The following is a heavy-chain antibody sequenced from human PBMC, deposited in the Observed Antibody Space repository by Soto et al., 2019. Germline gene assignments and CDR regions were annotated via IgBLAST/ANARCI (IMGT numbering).Heavy chain of an antibody. D-gene: IGHD3-22*01. CDR3: ARGGDASYYYDSSGYYYGNWFDP. CDR2: IIPIFGTA. J-gene: IGHJ5*02. CDR1: GGTFSSYA. V-gene: IGHV1-69*01. Sequence: QVQLVQSGAEVKKPGSSVKVSCKASGGTFSSYAISWVRQAPGQGLEWMGGIIPIFGTANYAQKFQGRVTITADESTSTAYMEVSSLRSEDTAVYYCARGGDASYYYDSSGYYYGNWFDPWGQGTLVTVSS.